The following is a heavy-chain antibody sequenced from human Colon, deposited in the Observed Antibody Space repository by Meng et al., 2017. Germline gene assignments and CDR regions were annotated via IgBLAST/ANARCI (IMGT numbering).Heavy chain of an antibody. CDR2: IYMSGST. CDR1: GGSISSATYH. J-gene: IGHJ4*02. D-gene: IGHD3-10*01. Sequence: QVQQRESGLGLLNPSHTLSLACNVSGGSISSATYHWSWIRQPAGKGLEWIGRIYMSGSTNSNPSFKSRVTISLDTSKNQFSLRLSSVTAADTAVYYCARQTLGASYFASWGQGTLVTVSS. CDR3: ARQTLGASYFAS. V-gene: IGHV4-61*02.